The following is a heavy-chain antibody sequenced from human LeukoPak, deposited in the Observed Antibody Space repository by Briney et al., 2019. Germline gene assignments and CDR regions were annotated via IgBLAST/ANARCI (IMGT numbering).Heavy chain of an antibody. CDR2: IYHSGST. CDR1: GGSISSGNYY. J-gene: IGHJ4*02. V-gene: IGHV4-30-2*01. D-gene: IGHD3-10*01. CDR3: ASLTGNFVRRPLDY. Sequence: SETLSLTCTVSGGSISSGNYYWSWIRQPPGKGLEWIGYIYHSGSTYYNPSLKSRVTISVDKSKNQLSLKLSSVTAADTAVYYCASLTGNFVRRPLDYWGQGTLVTVSS.